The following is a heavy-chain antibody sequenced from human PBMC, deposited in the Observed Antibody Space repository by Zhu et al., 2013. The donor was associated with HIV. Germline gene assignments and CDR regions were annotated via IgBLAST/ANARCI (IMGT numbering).Heavy chain of an antibody. J-gene: IGHJ6*03. V-gene: IGHV1-2*02. CDR1: EVTFDSHA. D-gene: IGHD6-13*01. CDR3: AREGGAADPTDYYYMDV. CDR2: INPKSGGT. Sequence: QVQLLQSGAEMRKPGSSVKVSCKASEVTFDSHATTWVRQAPGHGLEWMGWINPKSGGTNYAQKFQGRVTMTRDTTISTAYMELSRLRSDDTAVYYCAREGGAADPTDYYYMDVWGKGTTVTVSS.